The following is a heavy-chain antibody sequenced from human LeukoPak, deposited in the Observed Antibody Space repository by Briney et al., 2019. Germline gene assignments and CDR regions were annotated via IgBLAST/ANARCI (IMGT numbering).Heavy chain of an antibody. CDR3: ATLSRYCSSTSCQLSDY. D-gene: IGHD2-2*01. V-gene: IGHV1-24*01. J-gene: IGHJ4*02. Sequence: ASVKVSCKVSGYTLTELSMHWVRQAPGKGLEWMGGFDPEDGETIYAQKFQGRVTMTEDTSTDTAYMELSSLRSEDTAVYYCATLSRYCSSTSCQLSDYWGQGTLVTVSS. CDR2: FDPEDGET. CDR1: GYTLTELS.